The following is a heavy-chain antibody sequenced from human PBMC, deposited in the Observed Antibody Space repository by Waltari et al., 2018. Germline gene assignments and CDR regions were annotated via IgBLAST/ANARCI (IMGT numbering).Heavy chain of an antibody. CDR2: IYHSGST. V-gene: IGHV4-4*02. CDR1: GGSVSSSTW. CDR3: ARDPRGARRDAFDI. J-gene: IGHJ3*02. Sequence: QVQLQESGPGLVKPSGTLSPTCAVSGGSVSSSTWGGWGGQPPGKGLEWIGEIYHSGSTNYNPSLKSRVTISVDKSKNQFSLKLSSVTAADTAVYYCARDPRGARRDAFDIWGQGTMVTVSS.